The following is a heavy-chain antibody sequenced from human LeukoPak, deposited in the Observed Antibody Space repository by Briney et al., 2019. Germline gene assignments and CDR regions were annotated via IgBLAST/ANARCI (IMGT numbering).Heavy chain of an antibody. CDR2: IKSDGSST. CDR1: GFTFSSYG. V-gene: IGHV3-74*01. J-gene: IGHJ4*02. CDR3: ATSRTFDY. Sequence: SGGSLRLSCAASGFTFSSYGMHWVRQAPGKGLVWVSRIKSDGSSTSYADSVKGLFTISRDNAKNTVYLQMNSLRAEDTAVYYCATSRTFDYWGQGTLVTVSS.